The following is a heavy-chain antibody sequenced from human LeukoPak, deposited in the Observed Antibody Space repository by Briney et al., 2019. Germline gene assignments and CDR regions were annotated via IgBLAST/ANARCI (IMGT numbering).Heavy chain of an antibody. V-gene: IGHV4-39*01. CDR2: IYYSGST. CDR1: GGSISSYY. J-gene: IGHJ5*02. D-gene: IGHD1-26*01. Sequence: SETLSLTCTVSGGSISSYYWGWIRQPPGKGLEWIGSIYYSGSTYYNPSLKSRVTISVDTSKNQFSLKLSSVTAADTAVYYCARHLAGATGGWFDPWGQGTLVTVSS. CDR3: ARHLAGATGGWFDP.